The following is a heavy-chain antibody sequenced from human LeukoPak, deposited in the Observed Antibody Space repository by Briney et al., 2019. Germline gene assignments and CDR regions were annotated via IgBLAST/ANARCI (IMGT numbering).Heavy chain of an antibody. CDR3: ARDGEYSSSYYYNYGMDV. CDR1: GFTFSSYG. CDR2: ISHDRSNK. V-gene: IGHV3-30*03. D-gene: IGHD6-13*01. J-gene: IGHJ6*02. Sequence: GGSLRLSCAASGFTFSSYGMHWVRQAPGKGLEWVAVISHDRSNKYYADSVKGRFTISRDNSKNTLYLQMNSLRAEDTAVYYCARDGEYSSSYYYNYGMDVWGQGTTVTVSS.